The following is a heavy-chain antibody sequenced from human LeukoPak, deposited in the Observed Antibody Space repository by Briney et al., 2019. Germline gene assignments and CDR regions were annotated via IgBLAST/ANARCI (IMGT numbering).Heavy chain of an antibody. CDR3: ARGYSSGWYRGGFGY. CDR2: INHSGST. V-gene: IGHV4-34*01. Sequence: PSETLSLTCAVYGGSFSGYYWSWIRQPPGKGLEWIGEINHSGSTNYSPSLKSRVTISVDTSKNQSSLKLSSVTAADTAVYYCARGYSSGWYRGGFGYWGQGTLVTVSS. D-gene: IGHD6-19*01. J-gene: IGHJ4*02. CDR1: GGSFSGYY.